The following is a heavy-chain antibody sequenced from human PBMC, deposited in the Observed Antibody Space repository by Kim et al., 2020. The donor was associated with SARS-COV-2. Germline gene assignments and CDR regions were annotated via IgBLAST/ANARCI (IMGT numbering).Heavy chain of an antibody. V-gene: IGHV1-69*13. CDR2: IIPIFGTA. D-gene: IGHD3-10*01. J-gene: IGHJ6*02. CDR3: ARDKEYYGSGSYQDYYYYGMDV. CDR1: GGTFSSYA. Sequence: SVKVSCKASGGTFSSYAISWVRQAPGQGLEWMGGIIPIFGTANYAQKFQGRVTITADESTSTAYMELSSLRSEDTAVYYCARDKEYYGSGSYQDYYYYGMDVWGQGTTVTVSS.